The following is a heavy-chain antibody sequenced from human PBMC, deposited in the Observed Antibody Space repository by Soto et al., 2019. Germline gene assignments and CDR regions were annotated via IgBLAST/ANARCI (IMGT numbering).Heavy chain of an antibody. CDR2: IYYSGST. J-gene: IGHJ3*02. CDR3: AFSAGGYSGKGDAFDI. V-gene: IGHV4-31*03. CDR1: GGSISSGGYY. Sequence: QVQLQESGPGLVKPSQTLSLTCTVSGGSISSGGYYWSWIRQHPGKGLEWIGYIYYSGSTYYNPSLKSRVTISVDTSKNQFSLKLSSVTAADTAVYYCAFSAGGYSGKGDAFDIWGQGTMVTVSS. D-gene: IGHD5-12*01.